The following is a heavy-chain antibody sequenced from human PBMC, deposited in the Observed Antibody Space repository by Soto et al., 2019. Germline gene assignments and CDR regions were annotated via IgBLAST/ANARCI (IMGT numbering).Heavy chain of an antibody. CDR1: GFTFSSYS. CDR3: ASDLRQWLEGNFDY. CDR2: ISSSSSTI. V-gene: IGHV3-48*02. D-gene: IGHD6-19*01. J-gene: IGHJ4*02. Sequence: EVQLVESGGGLVQPGGSLRLSCAASGFTFSSYSMNWVRQAPGKGLEWVSYISSSSSTIYYADSVKGRFTISRDNAKNSLYLQMNSLRDEDTAVYYCASDLRQWLEGNFDYWGQGTLVTVSS.